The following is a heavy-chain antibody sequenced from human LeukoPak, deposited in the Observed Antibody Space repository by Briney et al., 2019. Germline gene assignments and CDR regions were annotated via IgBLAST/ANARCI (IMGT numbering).Heavy chain of an antibody. Sequence: SETLSLTCTVSGGSISSYYWSWIRQPAGKGLEWIGRIYTSGSTNYNPSLKSRVTMSVDTSKNQFTLKLSSVTAADTAVYYCARDRYEVRGVIPYYYYMDVWGKGTTVTISS. J-gene: IGHJ6*03. CDR1: GGSISSYY. V-gene: IGHV4-4*07. D-gene: IGHD3-10*01. CDR3: ARDRYEVRGVIPYYYYMDV. CDR2: IYTSGST.